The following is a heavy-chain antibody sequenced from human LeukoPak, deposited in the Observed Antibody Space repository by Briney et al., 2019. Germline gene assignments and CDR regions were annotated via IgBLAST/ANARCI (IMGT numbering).Heavy chain of an antibody. Sequence: PSETLSLTCTVSGGSISSYYWSWIRQPPGKGLEWIGYIYYSGSTNYNPSLKSRVTISVDTSKNQFSLKLSSVTAADTAVYYCARLRTDTYYDFWSGYYFDYWGQGTLVTVSS. CDR1: GGSISSYY. V-gene: IGHV4-59*08. D-gene: IGHD3-3*01. CDR2: IYYSGST. J-gene: IGHJ4*02. CDR3: ARLRTDTYYDFWSGYYFDY.